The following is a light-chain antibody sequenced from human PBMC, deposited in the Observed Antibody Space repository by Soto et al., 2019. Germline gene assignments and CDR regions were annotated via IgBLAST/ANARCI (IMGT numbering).Light chain of an antibody. Sequence: EVVLTQSPGTLSLSPGERATLSCGASQSVTGNYLAWYQQKPGQAPRLLISDASNRATGIPARFSGSGSGTDFTLTISSLEPEDFAVYYCQHRSEWPVSFGQGTRLEIK. CDR1: QSVTGNY. J-gene: IGKJ5*01. CDR2: DAS. V-gene: IGKV3-11*01. CDR3: QHRSEWPVS.